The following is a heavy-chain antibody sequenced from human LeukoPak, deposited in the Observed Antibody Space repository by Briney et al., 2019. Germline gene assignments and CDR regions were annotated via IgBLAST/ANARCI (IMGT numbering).Heavy chain of an antibody. CDR1: GYTFTIYG. V-gene: IGHV1-18*01. Sequence: SVRVSSTASGYTFTIYGISWVRQAPGQGLEWMGWINTHNVNTNYTQNLQGRVIMTIDTTTSTAYMEVRTLKSDDTAVYYCARVDTAPAAHNIDYWGQGTLVTVSS. J-gene: IGHJ4*02. CDR2: INTHNVNT. D-gene: IGHD2-2*01. CDR3: ARVDTAPAAHNIDY.